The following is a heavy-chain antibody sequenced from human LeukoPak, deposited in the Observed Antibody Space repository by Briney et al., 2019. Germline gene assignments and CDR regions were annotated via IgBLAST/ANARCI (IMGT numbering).Heavy chain of an antibody. Sequence: PSETLSLTCGVSGGSITTTNYWSWVRQPPGQGLEWMGEISLSGHTNYKPSLKSRVTMSVDTSKNQFSLKLTSVTAADTAVYYCARDGVENSSWYPLDSWGPGTLVTVSS. CDR1: GGSITTTNY. D-gene: IGHD6-13*01. CDR3: ARDGVENSSWYPLDS. CDR2: ISLSGHT. V-gene: IGHV4-4*02. J-gene: IGHJ4*02.